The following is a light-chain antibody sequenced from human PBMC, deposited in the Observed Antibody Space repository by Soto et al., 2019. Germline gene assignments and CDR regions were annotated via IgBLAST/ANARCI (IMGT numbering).Light chain of an antibody. CDR2: EVS. V-gene: IGLV2-14*01. Sequence: QSALTQPASVSGSPGQSITISCSGTSSDVGNNNYVSWYQQYPGKAPKLMIYEVSNRPSGVSIRFSGSKSGNTASLTISGLQAEDEADYYCSSYASSSALLFGGGTKVTVL. CDR1: SSDVGNNNY. J-gene: IGLJ2*01. CDR3: SSYASSSALL.